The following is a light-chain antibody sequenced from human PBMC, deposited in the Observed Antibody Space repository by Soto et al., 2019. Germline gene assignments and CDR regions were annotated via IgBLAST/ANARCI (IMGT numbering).Light chain of an antibody. Sequence: EIVLTQSPATLSLSPGERATLSCRASQSVGSYLAWYQQKPGQAPRLLMYDASNRATDIPARFSGSGSGTDFTLTINSLEPEDFAVYFCQNRSNWPTFGPGTRVDIK. V-gene: IGKV3-11*01. CDR1: QSVGSY. J-gene: IGKJ3*01. CDR3: QNRSNWPT. CDR2: DAS.